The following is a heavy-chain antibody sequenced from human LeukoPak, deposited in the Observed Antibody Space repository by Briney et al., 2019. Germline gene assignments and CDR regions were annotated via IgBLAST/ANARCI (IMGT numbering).Heavy chain of an antibody. J-gene: IGHJ3*02. D-gene: IGHD1-14*01. CDR3: ARARNRDDAFDI. V-gene: IGHV3-30*04. Sequence: GSLRLSCAASGFTFSSYAMHWVRQAPGKGLEWVAVTSYDGSNKYYVDSVKGRFTISRDNSKNTLYLQMNSLRAEDTAVYYCARARNRDDAFDIWGQGTMVTVSS. CDR1: GFTFSSYA. CDR2: TSYDGSNK.